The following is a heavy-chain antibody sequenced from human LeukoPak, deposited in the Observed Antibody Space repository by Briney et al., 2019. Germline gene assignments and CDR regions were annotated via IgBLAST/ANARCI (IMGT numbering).Heavy chain of an antibody. CDR1: GFIVSSNY. J-gene: IGHJ4*02. D-gene: IGHD3-22*01. Sequence: GGSLRLSCAASGFIVSSNYMSWVRQAPGKGLEWVSVIYSGGTTYYADSVKGRFTISRDNRKNTLYLQMSSLRAEDTAVYYCARTRTYSYDSSGHYYPTHFDYWGQGTLVTVSS. CDR3: ARTRTYSYDSSGHYYPTHFDY. CDR2: IYSGGTT. V-gene: IGHV3-66*01.